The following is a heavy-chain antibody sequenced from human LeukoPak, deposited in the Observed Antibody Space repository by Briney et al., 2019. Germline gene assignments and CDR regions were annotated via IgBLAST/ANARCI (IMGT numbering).Heavy chain of an antibody. CDR3: ARTYSSSWYHYYYGMDV. Sequence: GGSLRLSCAASGFTFSDYYMSWIRQAPGKGLEWVSYISSSGSTIYYADSVKGRFTISRDNAKNSMYLQMNSLRAEDTAVYYCARTYSSSWYHYYYGMDVWGQGTTVTVSS. CDR1: GFTFSDYY. D-gene: IGHD6-13*01. V-gene: IGHV3-11*01. J-gene: IGHJ6*02. CDR2: ISSSGSTI.